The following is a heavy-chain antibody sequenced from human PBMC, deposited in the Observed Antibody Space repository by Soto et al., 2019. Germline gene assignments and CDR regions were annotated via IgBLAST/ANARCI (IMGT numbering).Heavy chain of an antibody. CDR2: IIPIFGTA. CDR3: ARAGRIQLFNWFDP. V-gene: IGHV1-69*13. J-gene: IGHJ5*02. CDR1: GGTFSSYA. D-gene: IGHD5-18*01. Sequence: ASVKVSCKASGGTFSSYAISWVRQAPGQGLEWMGGIIPIFGTANYAQKFQGRVTITADESTSTAYMELSSLRSEDTAVYYCARAGRIQLFNWFDPWGQGTLVTVSS.